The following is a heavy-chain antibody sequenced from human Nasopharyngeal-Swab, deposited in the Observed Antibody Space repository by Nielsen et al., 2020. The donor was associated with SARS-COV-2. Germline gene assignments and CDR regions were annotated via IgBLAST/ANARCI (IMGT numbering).Heavy chain of an antibody. CDR3: AKDHQLIRNYYYYDMDV. CDR2: ISYDGIKK. J-gene: IGHJ6*02. Sequence: VRQAPGKGLEWMAVISYDGIKKYYADSVKGRFTLSRDNSKNTLYLQMNSLRTEDTAVYYCAKDHQLIRNYYYYDMDVWGQGTTVPSP. D-gene: IGHD2-8*01. V-gene: IGHV3-30*18.